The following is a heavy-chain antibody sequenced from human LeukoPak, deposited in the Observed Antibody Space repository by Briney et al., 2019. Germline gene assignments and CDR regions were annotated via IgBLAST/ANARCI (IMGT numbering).Heavy chain of an antibody. J-gene: IGHJ4*02. D-gene: IGHD5-18*01. CDR3: ARTWIQLWRFDY. V-gene: IGHV6-1*01. CDR2: TYYRSKWYN. Sequence: SQTLSLTCAISGDSFSSDSAAWNWIRQSPSRGLEWLGRTYYRSKWYNDYALSVRSRITINPDTSKNQFSLHLNSVTPEDTAVYYCARTWIQLWRFDYWGQGTLVTVSS. CDR1: GDSFSSDSAA.